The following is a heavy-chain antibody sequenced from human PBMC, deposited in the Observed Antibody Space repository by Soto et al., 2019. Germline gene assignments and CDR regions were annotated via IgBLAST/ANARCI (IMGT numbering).Heavy chain of an antibody. CDR2: IRSKANSYAT. Sequence: EVQLVESGGGLVQPGGSLKLSCAASGFTFSGSAMHWVRQASGQGLEWVGRIRSKANSYATPYAWSVKGRFTISGDDSKNRAYLQMNSLKTEDSAVYYCRCTIFGVVTPNVDAFDIWGQGTMVTVSS. CDR3: RCTIFGVVTPNVDAFDI. J-gene: IGHJ3*02. D-gene: IGHD3-3*01. CDR1: GFTFSGSA. V-gene: IGHV3-73*01.